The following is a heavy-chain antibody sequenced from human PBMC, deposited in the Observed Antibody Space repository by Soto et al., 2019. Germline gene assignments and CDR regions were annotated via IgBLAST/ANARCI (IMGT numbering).Heavy chain of an antibody. CDR2: IYWDDER. CDR3: AHFRGGCNSPLADY. CDR1: GFSLSTSGVG. D-gene: IGHD3-16*01. J-gene: IGHJ4*02. Sequence: QITLKESGPTLVKPTQTLTLTCTFSGFSLSTSGVGVGWIRQPPGKALEWLALIYWDDERRYSPSLFNRLTITQDTSQNQVVLSSTNLDPLDTATYYCAHFRGGCNSPLADYWGQGTLVTVSS. V-gene: IGHV2-5*02.